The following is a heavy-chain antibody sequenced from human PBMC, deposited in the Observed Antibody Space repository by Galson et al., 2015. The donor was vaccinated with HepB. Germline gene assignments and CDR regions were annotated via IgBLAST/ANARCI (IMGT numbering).Heavy chain of an antibody. Sequence: SVKVSCKPSGYTFTGYYMYWVRQAPGQGLEWMGRINPDTGDTKLAQKFEGRVTMTRDTSINKAHLELSRLRYDDTAVYYCTRMSRSGSDYYYYGRGRWGQGTTVTVS. D-gene: IGHD6-19*01. CDR1: GYTFTGYY. V-gene: IGHV1-2*06. CDR3: TRMSRSGSDYYYYGRGR. J-gene: IGHJ6*02. CDR2: INPDTGDT.